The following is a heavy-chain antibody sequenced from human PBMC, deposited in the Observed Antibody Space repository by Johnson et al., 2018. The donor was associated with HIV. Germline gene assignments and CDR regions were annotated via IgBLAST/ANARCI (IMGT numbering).Heavy chain of an antibody. CDR1: GFTFRSYW. D-gene: IGHD6-6*01. J-gene: IGHJ3*02. CDR3: AKKRSVLAARLGDGFDS. V-gene: IGHV3-7*01. CDR2: IKQDGSEK. Sequence: EVQLVESGGGLVQPGGSLRLACAASGFTFRSYWMSWVRQAPGKGLEWVANIKQDGSEKYYVDSVKGRFTISRDNAKNSLYLQMNSLRAEDTAVYYCAKKRSVLAARLGDGFDSWGQGTMVTVSS.